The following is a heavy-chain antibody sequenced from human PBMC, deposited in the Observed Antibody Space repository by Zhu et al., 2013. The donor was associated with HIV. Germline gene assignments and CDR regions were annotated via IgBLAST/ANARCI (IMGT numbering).Heavy chain of an antibody. V-gene: IGHV4-30-4*01. CDR2: IHHTGNT. D-gene: IGHD1-26*01. CDR1: GGSVSDADYY. J-gene: IGHJ4*02. Sequence: VQLQESGPGLVKPSQTLSLTCTVSGGSVSDADYYWTWIRQPLGKGLEWIGYIHHTGNTQYNPSLKSRVTISVDTSKNQFSLKLSSVTAADTAVYYCARVPRRRQLPDYWGQGTLVTVSS. CDR3: ARVPRRRQLPDY.